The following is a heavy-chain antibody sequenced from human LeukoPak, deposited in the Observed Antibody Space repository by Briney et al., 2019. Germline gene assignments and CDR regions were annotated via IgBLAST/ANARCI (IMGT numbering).Heavy chain of an antibody. CDR1: GFTFSNYA. CDR3: AKGLHGGVGYGVDV. D-gene: IGHD3-16*01. Sequence: GGSLRLSSTASGFTFSNYAMTWVRQAPGKGLEWVSSISGTGGRTYSADSVKGRFTISRDNSKNTLYLQMKNLRVEHTAVYYCAKGLHGGVGYGVDVWGQGTTVSVSS. V-gene: IGHV3-23*01. J-gene: IGHJ6*02. CDR2: ISGTGGRT.